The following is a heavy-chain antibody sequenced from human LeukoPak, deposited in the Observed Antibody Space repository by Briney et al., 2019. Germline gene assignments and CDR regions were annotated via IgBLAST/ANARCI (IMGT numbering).Heavy chain of an antibody. CDR1: GGSISNNY. V-gene: IGHV4-59*01. J-gene: IGHJ6*03. D-gene: IGHD1-1*01. Sequence: SETLSLTCTVSGGSISNNYWSWIRQPPEKGLEWVGYIYYTGSTNYNPSLKSRVTISLDTSKNQFSLKLSSVTAADTPVYYCARRRVTGTNTYFYYYMDVWGKGTTVTVSS. CDR2: IYYTGST. CDR3: ARRRVTGTNTYFYYYMDV.